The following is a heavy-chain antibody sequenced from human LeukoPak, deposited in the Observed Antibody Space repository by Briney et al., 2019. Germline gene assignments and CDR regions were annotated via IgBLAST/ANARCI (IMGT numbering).Heavy chain of an antibody. CDR2: ISSSGSTI. CDR1: GFSFSDYY. D-gene: IGHD6-13*01. CDR3: ARDAGYSSSWYRAPPGESGMDV. J-gene: IGHJ6*02. V-gene: IGHV3-11*04. Sequence: PGGSLRLSCAASGFSFSDYYMSWIRQAPGKGLEWVSYISSSGSTIYYADSVKGRFTISRDNAKNSLYLQMNSLRAEDTAVYYCARDAGYSSSWYRAPPGESGMDVWGQGTTVTVSS.